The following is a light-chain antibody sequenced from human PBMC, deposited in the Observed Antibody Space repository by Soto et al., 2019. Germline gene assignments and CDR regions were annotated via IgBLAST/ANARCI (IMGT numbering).Light chain of an antibody. CDR1: QSVGSY. V-gene: IGKV3-11*01. J-gene: IGKJ4*01. Sequence: EIVLTQSPATLSLSPGDRATLSCRASQSVGSYLGWYQQKPGQAPRLLIYDASNRATGIPARFSGSGSGTDFTLTISILEPEDFAVYYCQQRSDWPCTFGGGTKVEIK. CDR2: DAS. CDR3: QQRSDWPCT.